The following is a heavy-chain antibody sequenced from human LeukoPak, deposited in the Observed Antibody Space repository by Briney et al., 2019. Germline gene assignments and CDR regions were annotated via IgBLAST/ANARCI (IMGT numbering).Heavy chain of an antibody. CDR2: ISYDGSDR. CDR1: GFTFTDYP. D-gene: IGHD6-19*01. Sequence: GGSLRLSCAASGFTFTDYPMSWVRQAPGKGLEWVAVISYDGSDRYYADSVKGRFTISRDNSKNTLSLEMTSLRTEDTAVYFCAKVRAYNSGYFDYWGQGALVTVSS. J-gene: IGHJ4*02. V-gene: IGHV3-30-3*01. CDR3: AKVRAYNSGYFDY.